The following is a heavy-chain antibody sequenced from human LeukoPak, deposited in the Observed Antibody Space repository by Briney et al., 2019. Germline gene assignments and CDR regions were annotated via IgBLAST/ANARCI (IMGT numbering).Heavy chain of an antibody. CDR1: GYTFTSYY. J-gene: IGHJ4*01. Sequence: ASVKVSCKASGYTFTSYYMHWVRQAPGQGLEWMGLINPSGGSTSYAQKFQGRVTMTRDTSTSTVYMELSSPRSEDTAVYYCARAMDKYGDYDYWGHGTLVTVSS. D-gene: IGHD4-17*01. CDR3: ARAMDKYGDYDY. CDR2: INPSGGST. V-gene: IGHV1-46*01.